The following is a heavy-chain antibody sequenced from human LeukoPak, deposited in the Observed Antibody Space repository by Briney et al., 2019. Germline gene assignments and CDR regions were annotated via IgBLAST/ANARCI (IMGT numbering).Heavy chain of an antibody. CDR3: AKDPGDIVLMVYAMGNYYFDY. CDR1: GFTFSSYG. Sequence: PGGSLRLSCAASGFTFSSYGMHWVRQAPGKGLEWVAFTRYDGSNKYYADSVKGRFTISRDNSKNTLYLQMNSLRAEDTAVYYCAKDPGDIVLMVYAMGNYYFDYWGQGTLVTVSS. V-gene: IGHV3-30*02. CDR2: TRYDGSNK. D-gene: IGHD2-8*01. J-gene: IGHJ4*02.